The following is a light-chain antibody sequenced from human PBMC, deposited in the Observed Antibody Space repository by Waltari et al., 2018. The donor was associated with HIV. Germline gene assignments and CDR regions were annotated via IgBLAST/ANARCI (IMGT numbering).Light chain of an antibody. CDR1: QSVLNNY. V-gene: IGKV3-20*01. CDR2: GAS. CDR3: QQFGTSPRT. Sequence: EIVLTQSPGTLSLSPGERATLSCRASQSVLNNYLAWYQQKPGQAPRLLIYGASSRATGIPDRFSGTVSGTDFTLSISRLEPEDFAVYYCQQFGTSPRTFGQGTKVEIK. J-gene: IGKJ1*01.